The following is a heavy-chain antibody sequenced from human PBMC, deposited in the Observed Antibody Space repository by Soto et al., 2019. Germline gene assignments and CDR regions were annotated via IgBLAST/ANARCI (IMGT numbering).Heavy chain of an antibody. CDR2: ISSSGSTI. Sequence: GGSLRLSCVASGFTFSSYEMNWVRQAPGKGLEWVSYISSSGSTIYYADSVKGRFTISRDNAKNSLYLQMNSLRAEDTAVYYCARMAHDGYFDYWGQRTLVTVSS. J-gene: IGHJ4*02. D-gene: IGHD3-3*01. CDR3: ARMAHDGYFDY. V-gene: IGHV3-48*03. CDR1: GFTFSSYE.